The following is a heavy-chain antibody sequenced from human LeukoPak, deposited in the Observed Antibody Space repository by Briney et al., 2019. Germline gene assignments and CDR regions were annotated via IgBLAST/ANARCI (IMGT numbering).Heavy chain of an antibody. CDR2: IYHSGNT. CDR3: ARAGYGDSDFDY. V-gene: IGHV4-38-2*02. D-gene: IGHD4-17*01. Sequence: SETLSLTCTVSGYSISTSYYWGWIRQPPGKGLEWIGSIYHSGNTFYNPSLKSRVTISVDTSKNQFSLKLNSVTAADTAVYYCARAGYGDSDFDYWGQGTLVTVSS. J-gene: IGHJ4*02. CDR1: GYSISTSYY.